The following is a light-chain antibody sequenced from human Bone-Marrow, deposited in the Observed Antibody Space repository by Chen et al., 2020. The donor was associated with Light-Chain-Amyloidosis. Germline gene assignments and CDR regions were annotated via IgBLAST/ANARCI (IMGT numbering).Light chain of an antibody. Sequence: QSALTHPASVSGSPGQSTTILCTGTSSDVGGDNHVSWYQQHPDKAPKLMIDEVTNRPSWVPDRFSGSKSDNTASLTISGLQTEDEADYFCSSYTITNTLVFGSGARVTVL. CDR3: SSYTITNTLV. CDR2: EVT. J-gene: IGLJ1*01. CDR1: SSDVGGDNH. V-gene: IGLV2-14*01.